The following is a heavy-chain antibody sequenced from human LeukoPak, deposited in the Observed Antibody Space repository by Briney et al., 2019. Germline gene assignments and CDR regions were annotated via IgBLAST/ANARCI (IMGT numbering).Heavy chain of an antibody. J-gene: IGHJ4*02. CDR2: IKEDGSEK. D-gene: IGHD2/OR15-2a*01. CDR1: GFTFSSYS. CDR3: ARDRSMGF. Sequence: GSLRLSCAASGFTFSSYSMNWVRQAPGKGLEWVANIKEDGSEKYYVDSVKGRFTISRDNAKNSLYMQMNSLRAEDTAVYYCARDRSMGFWGQGTLVTVSS. V-gene: IGHV3-7*03.